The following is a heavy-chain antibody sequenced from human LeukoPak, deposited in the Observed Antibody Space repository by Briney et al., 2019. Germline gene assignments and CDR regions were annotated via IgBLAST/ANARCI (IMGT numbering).Heavy chain of an antibody. CDR3: ASWYSGSYYMDV. D-gene: IGHD1-26*01. V-gene: IGHV1-18*01. CDR1: GYTFTSYG. CDR2: ISAYNGNT. Sequence: ASVKVSCKASGYTFTSYGISWVRQAPGQGLEWMGWISAYNGNTNYAQKLQGRVTMTTDTPTSTAYMELRSLRSDDTAVYYCASWYSGSYYMDVWGKGTTVTVSS. J-gene: IGHJ6*03.